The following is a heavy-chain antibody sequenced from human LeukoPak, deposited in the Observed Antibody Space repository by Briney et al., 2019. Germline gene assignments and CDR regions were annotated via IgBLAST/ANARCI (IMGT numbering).Heavy chain of an antibody. CDR2: IYTGGTT. CDR1: GFMFASYE. V-gene: IGHV3-53*01. CDR3: ARGGH. J-gene: IGHJ4*02. Sequence: PGGSLRLSCVGSGFMFASYEMTWVRQAPGKGLEWVSVIYTGGTTYYADSVKGRFTIARGNSKNTLYLQMNSLRPEDTAVYYCARGGHWGQGTLVTVSS.